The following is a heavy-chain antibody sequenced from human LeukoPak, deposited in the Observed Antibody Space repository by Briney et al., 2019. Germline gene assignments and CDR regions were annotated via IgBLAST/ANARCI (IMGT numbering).Heavy chain of an antibody. CDR1: GYTFTGYY. V-gene: IGHV1-2*02. J-gene: IGHJ4*02. CDR3: ARVHVDIVATITYYFDY. D-gene: IGHD5-12*01. CDR2: INPNSGGT. Sequence: ASVKVSCKASGYTFTGYYMHWVRQAPGQGLEWMGWINPNSGGTNYAQKFQGRVTMTRDTSISTAYMELRSLRSDDTAVYYCARVHVDIVATITYYFDYWGQGTLVTVSS.